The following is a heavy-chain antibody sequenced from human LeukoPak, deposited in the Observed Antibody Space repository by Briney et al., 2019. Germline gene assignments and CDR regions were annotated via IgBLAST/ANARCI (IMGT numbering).Heavy chain of an antibody. Sequence: GVSLSLSCAASGFTFNNYGMHWVRQAPGKGWEWVVFIHNNGNNQYYADSVRGRFTISRDNSKNTLYLQINSLKGDDTAVYYCAKDSAFYYIDVWGKGTTVIISS. CDR3: AKDSAFYYIDV. D-gene: IGHD3-10*01. J-gene: IGHJ6*03. CDR2: IHNNGNNQ. V-gene: IGHV3-30*02. CDR1: GFTFNNYG.